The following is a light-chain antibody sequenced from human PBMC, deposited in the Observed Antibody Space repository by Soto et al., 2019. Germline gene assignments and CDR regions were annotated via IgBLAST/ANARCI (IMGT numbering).Light chain of an antibody. CDR1: QSVGSN. CDR3: QQDNNWLQT. J-gene: IGKJ1*01. V-gene: IGKV3-15*01. CDR2: GVS. Sequence: VMSQSPATLSVSPGEGATLSCRASQSVGSNLAWYQQKPAQAPRLLIYGVSTRATGTPARFSGSGSGTELTLTSMSCKVLNFEFYNCQQDNNWLQTFGQRPKV.